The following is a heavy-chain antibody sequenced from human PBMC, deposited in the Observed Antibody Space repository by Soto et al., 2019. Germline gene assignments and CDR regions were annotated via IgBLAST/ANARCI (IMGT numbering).Heavy chain of an antibody. CDR2: IDPSDSYT. Sequence: GESLKISCKGSGYSFTSYWISWVRQMPGKGLEWMGRIDPSDSYTNYSPSFQGHVTISADKSISTAYLQWSSLTTEDTAVYYCARPGSGYDVLTGQYFYYYHTVDVWGQGTTVTV. CDR3: ARPGSGYDVLTGQYFYYYHTVDV. V-gene: IGHV5-10-1*01. J-gene: IGHJ6*02. CDR1: GYSFTSYW. D-gene: IGHD3-9*01.